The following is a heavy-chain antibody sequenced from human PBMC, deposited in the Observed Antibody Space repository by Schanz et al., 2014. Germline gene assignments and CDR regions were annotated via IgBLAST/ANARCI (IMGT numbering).Heavy chain of an antibody. CDR3: ASSGAGYSSSWDFDY. D-gene: IGHD6-13*01. V-gene: IGHV1-18*01. Sequence: QVQLVQSGAEVKKPGSSVKVSCKASGYTFISYGIKWVRQAPGQGLEWMGWISAYNGHTDYAQKLQGRVTITADKSTFTAYMDVSSLRSEDTAVYYCASSGAGYSSSWDFDYWGQGTLVTVSS. CDR2: ISAYNGHT. J-gene: IGHJ4*02. CDR1: GYTFISYG.